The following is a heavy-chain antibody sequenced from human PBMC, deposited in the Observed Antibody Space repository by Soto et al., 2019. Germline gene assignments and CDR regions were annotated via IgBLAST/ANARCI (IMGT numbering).Heavy chain of an antibody. CDR3: AKDAYYDLSTGTGYYYFGLDV. CDR1: GFTFSSYA. D-gene: IGHD3-9*01. V-gene: IGHV3-23*01. Sequence: GGSLRLSCAASGFTFSSYAMTWLRQSPGKGLEWVSVISATGDTIYYADSVEGRFTISRDNSNSTLFLQMDRLTADDTAVYFCAKDAYYDLSTGTGYYYFGLDVWGQGTTVTVSS. CDR2: ISATGDTI. J-gene: IGHJ6*02.